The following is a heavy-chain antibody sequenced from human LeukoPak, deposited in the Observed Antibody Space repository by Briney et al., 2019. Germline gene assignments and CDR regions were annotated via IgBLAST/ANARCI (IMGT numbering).Heavy chain of an antibody. V-gene: IGHV1-69*13. CDR1: GGTFSSYA. CDR3: ASGYYDFWSGIADMMDV. Sequence: AASVKVSCKASGGTFSSYAISWVRQAPGQGLEWMGGIIPIFGTANYAQKFQGRVTITADESTSTAYMELSSLRSEDTAVYYCASGYYDFWSGIADMMDVWGQGTTVTVSS. J-gene: IGHJ6*02. D-gene: IGHD3-3*01. CDR2: IIPIFGTA.